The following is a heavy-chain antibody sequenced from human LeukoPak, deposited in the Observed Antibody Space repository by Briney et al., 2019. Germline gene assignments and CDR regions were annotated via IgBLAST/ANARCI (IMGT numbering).Heavy chain of an antibody. D-gene: IGHD6-19*01. J-gene: IGHJ4*02. CDR3: ARRGSGWYVDF. CDR1: GYSFTNYW. V-gene: IGHV5-51*01. Sequence: GESLKISCKGSGYSFTNYWIGWVRQRPGKGLEWMGIIFPGDSDTRYSPSFQAQVTISVDKSISTAYLQWSSLKASDTAMYYCARRGSGWYVDFWGQGTLVTVSS. CDR2: IFPGDSDT.